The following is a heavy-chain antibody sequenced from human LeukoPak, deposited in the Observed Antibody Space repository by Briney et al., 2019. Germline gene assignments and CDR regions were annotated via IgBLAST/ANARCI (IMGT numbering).Heavy chain of an antibody. CDR3: ARDYSSGWYEAFDI. CDR1: GGSISSSSYY. D-gene: IGHD6-19*01. CDR2: IYYSGST. J-gene: IGHJ3*02. V-gene: IGHV4-61*01. Sequence: SETLSLTCTVSGGSISSSSYYWGWIRQPPGKGLEWIGYIYYSGSTNYNPSLKSRVTISVDTSKNQFSLKLSSVTAADTAVYYCARDYSSGWYEAFDIWGQGTMVTVSS.